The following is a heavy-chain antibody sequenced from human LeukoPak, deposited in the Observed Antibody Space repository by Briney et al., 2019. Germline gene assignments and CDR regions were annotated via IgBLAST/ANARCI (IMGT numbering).Heavy chain of an antibody. D-gene: IGHD1-1*01. CDR1: GGSVSSGSYY. CDR3: ARDTKN. CDR2: IYSGGST. J-gene: IGHJ4*02. V-gene: IGHV3-53*01. Sequence: ETLSLTCTVSGGSVSSGSYYWSWIRQPPGKGLEWVSIIYSGGSTYYANSVKGRFTISRDNSKNTLYLQMNSLRAEDTAIYYCARDTKNWGQGTLVTVSS.